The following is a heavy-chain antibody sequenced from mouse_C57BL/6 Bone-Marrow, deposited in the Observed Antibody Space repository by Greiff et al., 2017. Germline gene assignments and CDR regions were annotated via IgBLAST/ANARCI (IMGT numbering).Heavy chain of an antibody. Sequence: VQRVESGAELAKPGASVKLSCKASGYTFTSYWMHWVKQRPGQGLEWIGYINPSSGYTKYNQKFKDKATLTADNSSRTAYMRLSSLTYEGSAVYYCARLHYYGSSPWYFDVWGTGTTVTVSA. D-gene: IGHD1-1*01. CDR1: GYTFTSYW. J-gene: IGHJ1*03. V-gene: IGHV1-7*01. CDR2: INPSSGYT. CDR3: ARLHYYGSSPWYFDV.